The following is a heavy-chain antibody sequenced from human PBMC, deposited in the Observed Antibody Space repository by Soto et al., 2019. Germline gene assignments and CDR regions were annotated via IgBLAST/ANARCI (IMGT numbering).Heavy chain of an antibody. Sequence: SETLSLTCSVSGGSVSNKTYYWSWIRQPPGKRLEWIGYVYYSGTTNYNPSLKSRVTISVDLSKNQFSLRLSSVATADTALYYCARTTAVPNTLRSRYFFDYWGQGTLVTVSS. CDR2: VYYSGTT. CDR3: ARTTAVPNTLRSRYFFDY. D-gene: IGHD4-17*01. CDR1: GGSVSNKTYY. J-gene: IGHJ4*02. V-gene: IGHV4-61*01.